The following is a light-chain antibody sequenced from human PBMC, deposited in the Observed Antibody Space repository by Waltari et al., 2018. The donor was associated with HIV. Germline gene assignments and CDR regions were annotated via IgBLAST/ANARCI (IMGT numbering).Light chain of an antibody. Sequence: QTVVTQGPSFSVSPGGTVTLTCGLSSDSVSTSYYPSWYQQTPGQAPRTLIYNTNTRSSGVPDRFSGSILGNKAALTIAGAQADDESDYDCVLYMGSGISVFGGGTKLTVL. V-gene: IGLV8-61*01. CDR2: NTN. CDR1: SDSVSTSYY. J-gene: IGLJ3*02. CDR3: VLYMGSGISV.